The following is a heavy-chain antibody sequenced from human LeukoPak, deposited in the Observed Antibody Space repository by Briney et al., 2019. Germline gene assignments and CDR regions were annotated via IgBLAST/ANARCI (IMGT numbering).Heavy chain of an antibody. CDR1: GDPLWRGGYL. J-gene: IGHJ4*02. D-gene: IGHD6-19*01. V-gene: IGHV4-31*03. CDR3: ARADAAVAGMRWVDY. CDR2: IYYSGST. Sequence: SDTVSLMCTVSGDPLWRGGYLGRSVRQHAGEGLGWYGYIYYSGSTYYNPSLKSRVTISVDTSKNQFSLKLSSVTAADTAVYYCARADAAVAGMRWVDYCCQGTLVTVSS.